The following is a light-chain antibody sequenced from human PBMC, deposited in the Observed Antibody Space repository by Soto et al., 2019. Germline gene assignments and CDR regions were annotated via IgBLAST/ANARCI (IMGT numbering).Light chain of an antibody. V-gene: IGKV3-11*01. Sequence: PGERAILSCRASQSVSTFFAWYQQKPGQAPRLLIYDASKRATGIPARFSGSGSGTDFTLTISSLEPEDFAVYYCQHRLNWPLTFGGGTTAELK. J-gene: IGKJ4*01. CDR1: QSVSTF. CDR2: DAS. CDR3: QHRLNWPLT.